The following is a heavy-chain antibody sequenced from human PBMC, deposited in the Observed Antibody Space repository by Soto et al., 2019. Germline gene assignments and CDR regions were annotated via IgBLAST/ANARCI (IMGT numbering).Heavy chain of an antibody. Sequence: GGSLRLSCEASGFTFSSYWMGWVRQAPGKGLEWVADIKQDGSDKYYVDSVKGRFAISRDNAKNSLYPQMNSLRAEDTALYYCARDAVPYCSSTSCYPYWGQGTLVTVSS. D-gene: IGHD2-2*01. CDR3: ARDAVPYCSSTSCYPY. CDR1: GFTFSSYW. CDR2: IKQDGSDK. J-gene: IGHJ4*02. V-gene: IGHV3-7*01.